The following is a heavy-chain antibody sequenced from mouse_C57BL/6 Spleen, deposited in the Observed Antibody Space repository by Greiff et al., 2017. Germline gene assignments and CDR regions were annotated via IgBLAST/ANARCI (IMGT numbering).Heavy chain of an antibody. CDR2: INPNNGGT. Sequence: EVKLQQSGPELVKPGASVKIPCKASGYTFTDYNMDWVKQSNGKSLEWIGDINPNNGGTIYNQKFKGKATLTVDKSSSTAYMELRSLTSEDTAVYYCARRTAQALYAMDYWGQGTSVTVSS. V-gene: IGHV1-18*01. D-gene: IGHD3-2*02. CDR3: ARRTAQALYAMDY. J-gene: IGHJ4*01. CDR1: GYTFTDYN.